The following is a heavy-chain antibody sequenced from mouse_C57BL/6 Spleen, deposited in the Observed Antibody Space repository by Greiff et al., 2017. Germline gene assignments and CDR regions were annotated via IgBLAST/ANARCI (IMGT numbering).Heavy chain of an antibody. D-gene: IGHD4-1*01. J-gene: IGHJ2*01. CDR2: INPSNGGT. Sequence: VQLQQPGTELVKPGASVKLSCKASGYTFNSYWMHWVKQRPGQGLEWSGNINPSNGGTNYNEKFKSKATLTVDKSSSAADMQLSSLTAEDSAVYYGARCWEGGNYFDDWGQGTTRTVSS. CDR3: ARCWEGGNYFDD. CDR1: GYTFNSYW. V-gene: IGHV1-53*01.